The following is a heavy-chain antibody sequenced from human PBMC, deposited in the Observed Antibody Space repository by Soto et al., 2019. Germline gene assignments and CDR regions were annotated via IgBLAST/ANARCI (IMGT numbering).Heavy chain of an antibody. CDR2: ISGSGNSP. CDR1: GFTFSSYA. V-gene: IGHV3-23*01. J-gene: IGHJ4*02. Sequence: EVQLLESGGGLVQPGGSLRLSCAASGFTFSSYAMSWVRQAPGKGLEWVSVISGSGNSPHYADSVKGRFTISRDNSKNTLSLQMNSLRAEDTAVYYFAKELVAVAGTGCHYWGQGTVVTVSS. CDR3: AKELVAVAGTGCHY. D-gene: IGHD6-19*01.